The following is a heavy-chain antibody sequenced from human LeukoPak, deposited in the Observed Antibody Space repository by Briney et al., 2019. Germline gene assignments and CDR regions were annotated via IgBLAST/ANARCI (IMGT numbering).Heavy chain of an antibody. CDR2: ISGDGGTT. D-gene: IGHD3-3*01. V-gene: IGHV3-23*01. Sequence: GGSLSIYCAGSGFTFNNYGVTWVRQAPGKGLEWVSVISGDGGTTFYAPFLKGRFTISRDNSKNTVYLQMNSLRAEDTAIYSCARVRSGYYLDTWGQGTLVTVSS. J-gene: IGHJ4*02. CDR3: ARVRSGYYLDT. CDR1: GFTFNNYG.